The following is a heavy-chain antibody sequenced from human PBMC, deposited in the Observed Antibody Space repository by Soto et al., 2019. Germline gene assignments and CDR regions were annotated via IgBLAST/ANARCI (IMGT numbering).Heavy chain of an antibody. CDR1: GYTFTSYG. Sequence: ASVKVSCKASGYTFTSYGISWVRQAPGQGLEWIGWISAYNGNTNYAQKLQGRVTMTTDTSTSTAYMELRSLRSVDTAVYYFARDYDILTGPDNGAFDIWGQGTMVTVSS. D-gene: IGHD3-9*01. CDR3: ARDYDILTGPDNGAFDI. J-gene: IGHJ3*02. V-gene: IGHV1-18*01. CDR2: ISAYNGNT.